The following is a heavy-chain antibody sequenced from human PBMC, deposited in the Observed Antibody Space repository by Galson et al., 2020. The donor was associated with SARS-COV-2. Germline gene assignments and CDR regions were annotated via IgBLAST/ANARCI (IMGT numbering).Heavy chain of an antibody. CDR1: GYTFTDYY. D-gene: IGHD3-9*01. CDR3: ARLRYYDVLTGYIVDV. Sequence: ASVKVSCKASGYTFTDYYIHWVRQAPGQGLEWMGWINPKSGGTNYAQTFEGRVTMTRDTSITTAYMELSRLRADDTDVYYCARLRYYDVLTGYIVDVWGQGTMVTVSS. CDR2: INPKSGGT. V-gene: IGHV1-2*02. J-gene: IGHJ6*02.